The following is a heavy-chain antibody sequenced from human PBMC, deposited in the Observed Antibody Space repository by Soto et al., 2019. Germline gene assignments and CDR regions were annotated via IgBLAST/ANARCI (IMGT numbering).Heavy chain of an antibody. D-gene: IGHD3-22*01. CDR2: INPSGGST. CDR3: ARGMYYDSSGYFDY. CDR1: GFTFSSYY. V-gene: IGHV1-46*01. J-gene: IGHJ4*02. Sequence: PGGSLRLSCAASGFTFSSYYMHWVRQAPGQGLEWMGIINPSGGSTSYAQKFQGRVTMTRDTSTSTVYMELSSLRSEDTAVYYCARGMYYDSSGYFDYWGQGTLVTVSS.